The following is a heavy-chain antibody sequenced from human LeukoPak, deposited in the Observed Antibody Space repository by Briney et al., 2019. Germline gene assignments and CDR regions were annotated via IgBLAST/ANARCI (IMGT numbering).Heavy chain of an antibody. V-gene: IGHV3-23*01. Sequence: PGGSLRLSCAASGFTLSSYAMSWVRQAPGKGLEWVSAISGSGGSTYYADSVKGRFTISRDNSKNTLYLQMNSLRAEDTAVYYCAKALFDSSGFEYYYYYGMDVWGQGTTVTVSS. D-gene: IGHD6-19*01. CDR1: GFTLSSYA. J-gene: IGHJ6*02. CDR3: AKALFDSSGFEYYYYYGMDV. CDR2: ISGSGGST.